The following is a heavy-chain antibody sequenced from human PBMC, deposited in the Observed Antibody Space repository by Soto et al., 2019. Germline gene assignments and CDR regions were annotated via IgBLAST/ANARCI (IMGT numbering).Heavy chain of an antibody. Sequence: VQLVQSGAEVKKPGASVKVSCEASGFTFSSYWMHWVRQAPGKGLEWVSRIEGDGSSTTSADSVKGRFTVSRDDARNTLYLQMSSLRANDTAIYYCAREGLDTAGFFDVWGQGTMVTVSS. V-gene: IGHV3-74*01. CDR2: IEGDGSST. D-gene: IGHD6-13*01. CDR3: AREGLDTAGFFDV. CDR1: GFTFSSYW. J-gene: IGHJ3*01.